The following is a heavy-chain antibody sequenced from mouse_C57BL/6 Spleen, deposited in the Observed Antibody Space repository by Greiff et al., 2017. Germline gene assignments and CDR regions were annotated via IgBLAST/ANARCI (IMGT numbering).Heavy chain of an antibody. D-gene: IGHD2-2*01. Sequence: QVQLQQSGAELMKPGASVKLSCKATGYTFTGYWIEWVKQRPGHGLEWIGEILPGSGSTNYNEKFKGKATFTADTSSNTAYMQLSSLTTEDSAIYYCARGGRSTMVTTGFAYWGQGTLVTVSA. CDR2: ILPGSGST. J-gene: IGHJ3*01. V-gene: IGHV1-9*01. CDR1: GYTFTGYW. CDR3: ARGGRSTMVTTGFAY.